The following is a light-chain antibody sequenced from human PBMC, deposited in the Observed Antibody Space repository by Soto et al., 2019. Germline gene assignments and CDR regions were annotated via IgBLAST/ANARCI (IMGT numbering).Light chain of an antibody. V-gene: IGLV2-23*01. CDR3: CSYAGSTSWV. J-gene: IGLJ3*02. Sequence: QSALTQPASVSGSPGQSITISCTGTSSDVRKYNLVSWYQQHPGKAPKLMIYEGTKRPSGVSNRLSGSKSGNTASLTISGLQAEDEADYHCCSYAGSTSWVFGRGTKLTVL. CDR1: SSDVRKYNL. CDR2: EGT.